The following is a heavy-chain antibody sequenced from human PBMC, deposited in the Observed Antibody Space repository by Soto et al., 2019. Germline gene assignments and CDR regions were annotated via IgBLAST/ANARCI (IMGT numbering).Heavy chain of an antibody. D-gene: IGHD3-22*01. CDR2: ISDYGRRT. J-gene: IGHJ4*02. V-gene: IGHV3-23*01. CDR3: AKDPPSSGFYLYYFDF. Sequence: EVQLLESGGGLVQPGGSLRLSCAASGFPFSIYAMSWVRQAPGKGLEWVSSISDYGRRTYYADSVRGRFTISSDNSNNTLYLQMNSLRAEDTAVYYCAKDPPSSGFYLYYFDFWGQGTLVTVSS. CDR1: GFPFSIYA.